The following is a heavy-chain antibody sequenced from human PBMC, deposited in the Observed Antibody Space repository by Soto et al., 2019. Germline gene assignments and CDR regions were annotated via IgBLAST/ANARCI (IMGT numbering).Heavy chain of an antibody. CDR2: INPKFGDT. Sequence: QVRLVQSGAEVKEPGDSVRVSCEASGYTFTAYHIHWVRQAPGQGLEWMGWINPKFGDTGYAQDFQGRVSMTRDMSISTVYMDLSSLTSDDTAIYYCARNMDYYYGRGSGNGHGVWGQGTTVTVFS. CDR1: GYTFTAYH. J-gene: IGHJ6*02. V-gene: IGHV1-2*02. D-gene: IGHD3-10*02. CDR3: ARNMDYYYGRGSGNGHGV.